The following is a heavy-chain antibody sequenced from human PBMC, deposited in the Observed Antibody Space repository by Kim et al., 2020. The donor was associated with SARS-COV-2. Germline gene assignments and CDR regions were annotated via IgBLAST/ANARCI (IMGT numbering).Heavy chain of an antibody. CDR1: GGSFSGYY. Sequence: SETLSLTCAVYGGSFSGYYWSWIRQPPGKGLEWIGEINHSGSTNYNPSLKSRVTISVDTSKNQFSLKLSSVTAADTAVYYCARGYGKKVGSFDYWGQGTLVTVSS. CDR3: ARGYGKKVGSFDY. D-gene: IGHD4-17*01. CDR2: INHSGST. J-gene: IGHJ4*02. V-gene: IGHV4-34*01.